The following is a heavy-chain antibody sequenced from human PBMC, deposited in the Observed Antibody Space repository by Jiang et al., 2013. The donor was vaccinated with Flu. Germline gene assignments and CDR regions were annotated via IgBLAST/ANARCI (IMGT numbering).Heavy chain of an antibody. V-gene: IGHV1-69*06. D-gene: IGHD2-21*02. Sequence: VQLVESGAEVKKPGSSVKVSCMASGDTFSKNTIIWVRQAPGQGLEWMAGIIPIVGTTNYAQKFQGRVTITADKSTSTIYMEMSSLRSEDTAVYFCARVRACGGDCYFFDYWGQGTLVTVSS. J-gene: IGHJ4*02. CDR1: GDTFSKNT. CDR3: ARVRACGGDCYFFDY. CDR2: IIPIVGTT.